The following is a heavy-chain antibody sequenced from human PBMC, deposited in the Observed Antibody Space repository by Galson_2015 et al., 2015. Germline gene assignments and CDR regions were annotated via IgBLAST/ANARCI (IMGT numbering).Heavy chain of an antibody. CDR1: GFTFSNFA. D-gene: IGHD1-26*01. CDR2: ITGNAGST. Sequence: SLRLSCATSGFTFSNFAMSWVRQAPGKGPEWVSIITGNAGSTSYADSVKGRFTISRDNSKNTLYLQMSSLRAGDTAVYYCAKDPRVHSGSFPYYFDYWGQGTLVTVSS. V-gene: IGHV3-23*01. J-gene: IGHJ4*02. CDR3: AKDPRVHSGSFPYYFDY.